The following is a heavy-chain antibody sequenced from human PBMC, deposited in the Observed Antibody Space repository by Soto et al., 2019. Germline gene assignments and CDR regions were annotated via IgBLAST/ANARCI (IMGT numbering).Heavy chain of an antibody. D-gene: IGHD5-12*01. V-gene: IGHV3-48*02. CDR2: ISSSSSTI. CDR3: ARGKGGRCLRLGGYYYGMDV. Sequence: EVQLVESGGGLVQPGGSLRLSCAASGFAFSSYSMNWVRQAPGKGLEWVSYISSSSSTIYYADSVKGRFTISRDNAKNRRYLQMNSLRDEDTAVYYCARGKGGRCLRLGGYYYGMDVWGQGTTVTVSS. J-gene: IGHJ6*02. CDR1: GFAFSSYS.